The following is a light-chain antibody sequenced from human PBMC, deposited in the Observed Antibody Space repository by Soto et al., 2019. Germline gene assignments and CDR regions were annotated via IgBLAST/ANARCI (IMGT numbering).Light chain of an antibody. V-gene: IGLV4-69*01. CDR3: QTWGTGIHVV. CDR2: LNSDGSH. Sequence: QSVLTQSPSASASLGASVKLTCTLSSGHSSYAIAWHQLQPEKGPRYLMKLNSDGSHSKGDGIPDRFSGSSSGAERYLTISSLQSEDEADYYCQTWGTGIHVVFGGGTKLTVL. CDR1: SGHSSYA. J-gene: IGLJ2*01.